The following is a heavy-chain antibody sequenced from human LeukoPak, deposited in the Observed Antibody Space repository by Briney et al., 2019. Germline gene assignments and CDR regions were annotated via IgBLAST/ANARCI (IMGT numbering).Heavy chain of an antibody. V-gene: IGHV1-69*13. CDR1: GGTFSSYA. CDR3: ARNNWNLLNVDQD. CDR2: IIPIFGTA. Sequence: ASVKVPCKASGGTFSSYAISWVRQAPGQGLEWMGGIIPIFGTANYAQKFQGRVTITADESTSTAYMELSSLRSEDTAVYYCARNNWNLLNVDQDWGQGTLVTVSS. D-gene: IGHD1-20*01. J-gene: IGHJ4*02.